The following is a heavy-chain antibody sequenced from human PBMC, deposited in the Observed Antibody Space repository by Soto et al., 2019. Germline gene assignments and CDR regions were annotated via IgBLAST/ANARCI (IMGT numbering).Heavy chain of an antibody. CDR1: GIPVSSNY. Sequence: EVQLVESGGGLVQPGGSLRLSCVASGIPVSSNYMTWVRQAPGKGLEWVSVLHSGGDTYYANSVKGRFTISRHDSTNTRFLQMNSLTAEDTAVYYCARDGPSYYASRMDVWGQGTTVTVSS. CDR2: LHSGGDT. CDR3: ARDGPSYYASRMDV. J-gene: IGHJ6*02. D-gene: IGHD3-10*01. V-gene: IGHV3-53*04.